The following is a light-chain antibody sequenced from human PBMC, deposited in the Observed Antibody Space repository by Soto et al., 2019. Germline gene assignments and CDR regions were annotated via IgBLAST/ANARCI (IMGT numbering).Light chain of an antibody. CDR3: LQANSFPLS. CDR2: GAS. J-gene: IGKJ4*01. Sequence: DIQMTQSPSSVSASVGDRVTITCRASPGIGTWLAWYQQKPGKAPRLLISGASTLQSGVPSRFSGSGSATDFTLTISSLQPDDFATYYCLQANSFPLSFGGGTTVQIK. V-gene: IGKV1-12*01. CDR1: PGIGTW.